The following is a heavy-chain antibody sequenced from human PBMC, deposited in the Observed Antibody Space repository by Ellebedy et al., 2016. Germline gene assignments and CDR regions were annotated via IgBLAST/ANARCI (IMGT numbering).Heavy chain of an antibody. V-gene: IGHV1-8*02. CDR1: GYPFTSFD. Sequence: ASVKVSCXASGYPFTSFDINWVRQATGQGLEWMGWMNPNSGYTGYAHKFQGRVTVTSDSPISTVYMELSSLRSDDTAVYYCARRDGMDVWGQGTTVTVSS. CDR2: MNPNSGYT. CDR3: ARRDGMDV. J-gene: IGHJ6*02.